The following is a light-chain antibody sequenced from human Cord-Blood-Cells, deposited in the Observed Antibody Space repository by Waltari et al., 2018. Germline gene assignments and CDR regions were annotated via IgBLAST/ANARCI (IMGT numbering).Light chain of an antibody. V-gene: IGLV2-14*01. Sequence: QSALTQPASVSRSPGQSITISCTGTSSDVGGYNYVSWYQQHPGKAPKLMIYDVSNRPSGVSNRFAGSKSGSTASLTISGLQAEDEADYYCSSYTSSSTWVFGGGTKLTVL. J-gene: IGLJ3*02. CDR2: DVS. CDR1: SSDVGGYNY. CDR3: SSYTSSSTWV.